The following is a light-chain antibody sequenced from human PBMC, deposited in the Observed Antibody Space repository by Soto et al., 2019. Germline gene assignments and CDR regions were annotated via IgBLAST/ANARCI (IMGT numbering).Light chain of an antibody. Sequence: EILLTQSPGTLSLAPGERATLYCRASQSVGSNYLAWYQQKPGQAPRVLIYGASSRATGIPDRFSGSGSGADFTLTISRLEPEDFAVYYCQQYTTSPFTFGPGTKVDIK. J-gene: IGKJ3*01. CDR2: GAS. CDR1: QSVGSNY. V-gene: IGKV3-20*01. CDR3: QQYTTSPFT.